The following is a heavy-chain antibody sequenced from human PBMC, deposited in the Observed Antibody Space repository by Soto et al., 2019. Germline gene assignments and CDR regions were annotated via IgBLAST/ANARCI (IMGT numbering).Heavy chain of an antibody. CDR3: AKVLYGVVTYFDS. V-gene: IGHV3-23*01. J-gene: IGHJ4*02. Sequence: EVQLLESGGGLVQPGGSLRLSCESSGFTFSSYGMTWARRPPGKGREWVSAISGSGAATYYADSVQGRFTISRDNSNNTLYLQMNSLRAEDTAVYSCAKVLYGVVTYFDSWGQGTLVTVSS. CDR2: ISGSGAAT. CDR1: GFTFSSYG. D-gene: IGHD3-3*01.